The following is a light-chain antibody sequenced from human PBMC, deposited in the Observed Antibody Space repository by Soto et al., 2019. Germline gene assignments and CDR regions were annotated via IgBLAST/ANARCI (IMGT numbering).Light chain of an antibody. V-gene: IGKV1-39*01. J-gene: IGKJ5*01. CDR1: QSISNC. Sequence: IQVTQSPPSLSATVGDRVTITCRASQSISNCLNWYKQKPGKAPELLIYAASTLQSGVPSRFSGSGSGTDFTLTISSLQPEDFATYCCQQSYSNPITFGQGTRLEIK. CDR3: QQSYSNPIT. CDR2: AAS.